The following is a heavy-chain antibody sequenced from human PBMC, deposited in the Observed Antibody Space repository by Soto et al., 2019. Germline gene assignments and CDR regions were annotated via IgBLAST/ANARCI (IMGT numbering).Heavy chain of an antibody. Sequence: QITLKESGPPVVNPTQTLTLTCTFSGFSLSTGGLGVGWLRQPPGRALEWLALIYWNDDLRYNPSLKSRLTITKDTSKNQVVLTMTDMDPVDTATYYCAHRGYGDYPRDNWFDPWGQGTLVTVSS. J-gene: IGHJ5*02. D-gene: IGHD4-17*01. CDR3: AHRGYGDYPRDNWFDP. CDR2: IYWNDDL. CDR1: GFSLSTGGLG. V-gene: IGHV2-5*01.